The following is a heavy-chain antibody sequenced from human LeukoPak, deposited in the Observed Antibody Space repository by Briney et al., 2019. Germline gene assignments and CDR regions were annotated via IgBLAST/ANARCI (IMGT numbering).Heavy chain of an antibody. CDR2: ISSSSSYI. CDR3: ARERTKGGSDAFDI. J-gene: IGHJ3*02. V-gene: IGHV3-21*01. CDR1: GFTFSSYS. D-gene: IGHD1-1*01. Sequence: GGSLRLSCAASGFTFSSYSMNWVRQAPGKGLEWVSSISSSSSYIYYADSVKGRFTISRDNAKNSLYLQMNSLRVEDTAVYYCARERTKGGSDAFDIWGQGTMVTVSS.